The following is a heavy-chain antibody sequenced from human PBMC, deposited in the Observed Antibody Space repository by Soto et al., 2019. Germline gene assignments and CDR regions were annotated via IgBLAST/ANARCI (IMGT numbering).Heavy chain of an antibody. CDR2: SYYSGST. V-gene: IGHV4-31*03. Sequence: SETLSLTCTVSGGSISSGGYYWGWIRQHPGKGLEWVGYSYYSGSTYYNPSLKSRVTISVDTSKNQFSLKLSSVTAADTAVYYCAREPRDTYNWFDPWGQGTLGTVSS. CDR1: GGSISSGGYY. CDR3: AREPRDTYNWFDP. J-gene: IGHJ5*02.